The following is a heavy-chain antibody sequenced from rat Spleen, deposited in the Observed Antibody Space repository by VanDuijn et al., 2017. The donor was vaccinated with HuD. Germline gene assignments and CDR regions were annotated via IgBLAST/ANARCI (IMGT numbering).Heavy chain of an antibody. CDR3: ATDPFPY. V-gene: IGHV5-20*01. J-gene: IGHJ3*01. CDR1: GFTFSNYD. Sequence: EVQLVESGGGLVQPGRSMKLSCAASGFTFSNYDMAWVRQAPTKGLEWVASISYDGSSTYYRDSVKGRFTISRDNAKSTLDLQMDSLRSEDTATYYCATDPFPYWGQGTLVTVSS. CDR2: ISYDGSST.